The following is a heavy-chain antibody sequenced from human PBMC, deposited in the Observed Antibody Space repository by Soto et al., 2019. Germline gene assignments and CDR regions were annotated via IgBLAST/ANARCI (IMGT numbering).Heavy chain of an antibody. CDR1: GFSLSNDRMG. Sequence: QVTLKESGPVLVKPTETLTLTCTVSGFSLSNDRMGVSWIRQPPGKALEWLAHIFSNDAKSYSTSLKSGLTISKDTSKSQVVLTMTNVGPVDTATYYCAGIVSGYTYGRRSYYFDYWGQGSLVTVSS. J-gene: IGHJ4*02. D-gene: IGHD2-15*01. CDR2: IFSNDAK. V-gene: IGHV2-26*01. CDR3: AGIVSGYTYGRRSYYFDY.